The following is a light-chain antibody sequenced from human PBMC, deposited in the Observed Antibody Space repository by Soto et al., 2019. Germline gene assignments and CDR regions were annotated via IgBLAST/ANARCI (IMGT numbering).Light chain of an antibody. V-gene: IGKV1-27*01. Sequence: DIQMSKSPSFLCASVGDRVTITCRASQGIKNYLAWYQQKPGQVPNLLIYAASTLQSGVPSRFSGSGSGTDFTLTISSLQAEDVAVYYCQQYYSTPRTFGQGTKVDIK. CDR1: QGIKNY. J-gene: IGKJ1*01. CDR3: QQYYSTPRT. CDR2: AAS.